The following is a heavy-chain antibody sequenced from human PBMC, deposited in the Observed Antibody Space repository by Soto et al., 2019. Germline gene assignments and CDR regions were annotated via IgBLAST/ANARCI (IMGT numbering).Heavy chain of an antibody. V-gene: IGHV4-61*01. CDR2: IHYSGST. J-gene: IGHJ4*02. D-gene: IGHD2-21*01. CDR3: TRGGDAYKYGH. CDR1: GGSVSIGTYY. Sequence: QVQLQESGPGLVKPSETLSLTCTVPGGSVSIGTYYWGWIRQPPGKGLEWIGFIHYSGSTNYNPSLKSGVTMSVDTSKNQFSLKLTSVKAADTAVYYCTRGGDAYKYGHWGQGTLVTVYS.